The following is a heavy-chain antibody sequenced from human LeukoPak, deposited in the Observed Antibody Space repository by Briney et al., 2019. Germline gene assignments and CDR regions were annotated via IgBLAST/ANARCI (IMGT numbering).Heavy chain of an antibody. CDR1: RFTFSSFW. D-gene: IGHD3-22*01. J-gene: IGHJ4*02. CDR3: ARDVGYDSSGSYPYYFDY. Sequence: GGSLRLSCAASRFTFSSFWMTWVRQAPGKGLEWVANIKQDGSEKYYVDSVQGRFTISRDNAKNSLYLQMDSLRAEDTAVYYCARDVGYDSSGSYPYYFDYWGLGTPVTVSS. V-gene: IGHV3-7*05. CDR2: IKQDGSEK.